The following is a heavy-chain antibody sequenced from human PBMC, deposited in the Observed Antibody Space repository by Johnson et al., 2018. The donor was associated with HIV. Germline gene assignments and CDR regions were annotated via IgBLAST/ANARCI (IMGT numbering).Heavy chain of an antibody. CDR3: AKETADYYGSGSYYIDAFDI. J-gene: IGHJ3*02. D-gene: IGHD3-10*01. V-gene: IGHV3-30*04. CDR2: ISYDGSNK. Sequence: QVQLVESGGGLVQPGGSLRLSCAASGFTFSSYAMPWVRQAPGKGLEWVAVISYDGSNKYYADSVKGRFTISRDNSKNTLYLQMNSLRAEDTAVYYCAKETADYYGSGSYYIDAFDIWGQGTMVTVSS. CDR1: GFTFSSYA.